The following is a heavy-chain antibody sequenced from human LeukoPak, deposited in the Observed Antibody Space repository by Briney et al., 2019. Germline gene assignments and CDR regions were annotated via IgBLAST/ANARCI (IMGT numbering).Heavy chain of an antibody. CDR1: GDSISSSNCY. J-gene: IGHJ4*02. V-gene: IGHV4-39*07. Sequence: SETLSLTCTVSGDSISSSNCYWGWIRQPPGKGLEWIGSIYFSGGTYYNASLKSRVTISVDTSKNLFSLKLSSVTAADTAVYYCARWRDFWSGYYFDYWGQGTLVTVSS. CDR2: IYFSGGT. D-gene: IGHD3-3*01. CDR3: ARWRDFWSGYYFDY.